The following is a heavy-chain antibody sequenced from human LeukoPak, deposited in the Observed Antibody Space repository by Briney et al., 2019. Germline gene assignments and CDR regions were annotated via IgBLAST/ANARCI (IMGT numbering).Heavy chain of an antibody. V-gene: IGHV4-31*03. Sequence: SATLSLTCTVSGGSISSGGYYWSWIRQHPGKGLEWIGYIYYSGSTYYNPSLKSRVTISVDTSKNQFSLKLSSVTAADTAVYYCARERDSSGYYHWFDPWGQGTLVTVSS. J-gene: IGHJ5*02. CDR1: GGSISSGGYY. D-gene: IGHD3-22*01. CDR2: IYYSGST. CDR3: ARERDSSGYYHWFDP.